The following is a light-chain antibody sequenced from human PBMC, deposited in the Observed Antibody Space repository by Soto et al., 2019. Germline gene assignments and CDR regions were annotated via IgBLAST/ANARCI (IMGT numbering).Light chain of an antibody. CDR3: SSYAGSNWYV. Sequence: QSVLTQPPSASGSPGQSVTISCTGTNSDVGGYNYVSWYQQYPGKAPKLIIYEVNERPSGVTDRFSGSKSGNTASLTDSGLQTADEADYYCSSYAGSNWYVFGTGTKLTVL. V-gene: IGLV2-8*01. CDR2: EVN. J-gene: IGLJ1*01. CDR1: NSDVGGYNY.